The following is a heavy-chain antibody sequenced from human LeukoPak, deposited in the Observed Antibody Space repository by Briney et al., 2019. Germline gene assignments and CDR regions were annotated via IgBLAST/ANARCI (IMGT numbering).Heavy chain of an antibody. CDR2: MNPNSGNT. V-gene: IGHV1-8*01. CDR3: ARDLESAAAGTSDY. D-gene: IGHD6-13*01. CDR1: GYTFTSYD. J-gene: IGHJ4*02. Sequence: ASVKVSCKASGYTFTSYDINWVRQATGQGLEWMGWMNPNSGNTGYAQKFQGRVTMTRNTSISTAYMELSSLRSEDTAVYYCARDLESAAAGTSDYWGQGTLVTVSS.